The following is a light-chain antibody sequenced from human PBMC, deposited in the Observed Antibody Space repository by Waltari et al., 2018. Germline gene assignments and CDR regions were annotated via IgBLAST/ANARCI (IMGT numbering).Light chain of an antibody. CDR1: QSISRN. CDR3: QQYNNWRT. Sequence: EILMTQSPPTLSVSPGERATLSCRASQSISRNLAWYQQKPGQAPRLLIYGSSTRATGIPARFSGSGSGTEFTLTISSLQSEDFAIYYCQQYNNWRTFGQGTKLEL. V-gene: IGKV3-15*01. J-gene: IGKJ2*01. CDR2: GSS.